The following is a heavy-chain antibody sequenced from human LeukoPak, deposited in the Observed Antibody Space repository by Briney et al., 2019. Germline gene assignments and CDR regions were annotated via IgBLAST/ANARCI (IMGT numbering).Heavy chain of an antibody. CDR3: ARHASVDGNWPRPLDY. CDR2: IYYSGST. D-gene: IGHD6-19*01. Sequence: SETLPLTCTVSGGSISSSNYYWGWIRQPPGKGLEWIGNIYYSGSTYYKPSLKTRVTISVDTSKNQFSLKLTSVTAADTAVYYCARHASVDGNWPRPLDYWGQGSLVTVSS. V-gene: IGHV4-39*01. CDR1: GGSISSSNYY. J-gene: IGHJ4*02.